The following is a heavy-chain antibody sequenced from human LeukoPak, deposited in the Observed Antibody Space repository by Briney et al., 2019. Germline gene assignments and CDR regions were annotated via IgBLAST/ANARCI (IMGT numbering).Heavy chain of an antibody. Sequence: GGSLRLSCAVSGFTFTDTYMTWIRQAPGKGLESLSYISPSGTDISYADSVKGRFTISRDNAMNSLYLQMNSLRAEDTAVYYCARDRDGYGSGRPFDPWGQGTLVTVSS. CDR1: GFTFTDTY. CDR3: ARDRDGYGSGRPFDP. D-gene: IGHD3-10*01. J-gene: IGHJ5*02. V-gene: IGHV3-11*04. CDR2: ISPSGTDI.